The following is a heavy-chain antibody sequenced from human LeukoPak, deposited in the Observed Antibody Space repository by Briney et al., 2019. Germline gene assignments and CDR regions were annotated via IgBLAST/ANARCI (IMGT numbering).Heavy chain of an antibody. J-gene: IGHJ6*03. CDR3: AKHGDAYYMDV. CDR1: GFTFSSYW. V-gene: IGHV3-74*01. D-gene: IGHD4-17*01. CDR2: INSVGNST. Sequence: GWSLRLSCASSGFTFSSYWMHWVRQAPGKGLVWVPRINSVGNSTSYADSVKGRFTSSRDNAHNTPYLEQPGRRAQDTVVFCCAKHGDAYYMDVWSKGTTATISS.